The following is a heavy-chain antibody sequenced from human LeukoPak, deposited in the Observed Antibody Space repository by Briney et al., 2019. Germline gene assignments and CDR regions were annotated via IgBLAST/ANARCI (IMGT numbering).Heavy chain of an antibody. J-gene: IGHJ4*02. Sequence: ETLSLTCAVYGGSFSGYYWSWIRRPPGKGLEWIGEINHSGSTNYNPSLKSRVTISVDTSKNQFSLKLSSVTAADTAVYYCARGRGFFNSGFYFDYWGQGTLVTVSS. V-gene: IGHV4-34*01. D-gene: IGHD3-22*01. CDR1: GGSFSGYY. CDR3: ARGRGFFNSGFYFDY. CDR2: INHSGST.